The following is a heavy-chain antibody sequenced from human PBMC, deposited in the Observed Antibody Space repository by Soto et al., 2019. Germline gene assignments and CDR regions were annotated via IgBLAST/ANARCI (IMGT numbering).Heavy chain of an antibody. CDR2: IYHSGST. CDR3: ASITTTVTTSPGDMDV. CDR1: GGSISSSNW. J-gene: IGHJ6*02. V-gene: IGHV4-4*02. D-gene: IGHD4-17*01. Sequence: SETLSLTCAVSGGSISSSNWWSWVRQAPGKGLEWIGEIYHSGSTNYNPSLKSRVTISVDKSKNQFSLKLSSVTAADTAVYYCASITTTVTTSPGDMDVWGQGTTVTVSS.